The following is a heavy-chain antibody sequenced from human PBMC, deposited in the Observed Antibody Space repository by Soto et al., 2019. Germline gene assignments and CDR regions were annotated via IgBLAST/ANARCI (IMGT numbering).Heavy chain of an antibody. V-gene: IGHV4-34*01. CDR1: GVSFSGYY. CDR2: INHSGST. D-gene: IGHD4-17*01. CDR3: AIPYGDYDYYYYMDV. J-gene: IGHJ6*03. Sequence: SETLSLTCAVYGVSFSGYYWSWIRQPPGKGLEWIGEINHSGSTNYNPSLKSRVTISVDTSKNQFSLKLSSVTAADTAVYYCAIPYGDYDYYYYMDVWGKGTTVTVSS.